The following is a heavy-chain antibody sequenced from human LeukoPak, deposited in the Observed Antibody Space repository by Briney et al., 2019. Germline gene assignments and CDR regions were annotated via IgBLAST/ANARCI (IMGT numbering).Heavy chain of an antibody. D-gene: IGHD5-12*01. CDR3: AKAVDIVATISRKYLDYYGMDV. CDR1: GFTFSSYA. J-gene: IGHJ6*02. Sequence: GGSLRLSCAASGFTFSSYAMSWVRQAPGKGLKWVSAISGSGGSTYYADSVKGRFTISRDNSKNTLYLQMNSLRAEDTAVYYCAKAVDIVATISRKYLDYYGMDVWGQGTTVTVSS. CDR2: ISGSGGST. V-gene: IGHV3-23*01.